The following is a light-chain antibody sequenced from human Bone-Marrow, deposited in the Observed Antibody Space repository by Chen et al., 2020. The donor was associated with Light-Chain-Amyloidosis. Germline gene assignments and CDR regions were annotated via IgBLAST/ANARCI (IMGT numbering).Light chain of an antibody. Sequence: DIQMTQSPSSLSASVGDRFTITCQASQDISNYLNWYQQKPGKAPKRLIYDASNLETGVQSRFSGSGSGTDFTFTISSLQPEDIATYYCQQYDNLPRFGPGTKVDIK. CDR3: QQYDNLPR. J-gene: IGKJ3*01. CDR1: QDISNY. V-gene: IGKV1-33*01. CDR2: DAS.